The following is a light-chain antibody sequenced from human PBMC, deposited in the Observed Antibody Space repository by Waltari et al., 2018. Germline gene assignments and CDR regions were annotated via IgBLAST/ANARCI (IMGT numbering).Light chain of an antibody. Sequence: QSALTQPASVSESPGQSVTISCTGTSSDIGNYNHASWYQQHPGKAPKLIIFEVYDRPSGVSDRFSASKSANTASLTISGLQAEDEADYYCSSYTNSSTWVFGGGTSLTVL. CDR2: EVY. CDR3: SSYTNSSTWV. CDR1: SSDIGNYNH. V-gene: IGLV2-14*01. J-gene: IGLJ3*02.